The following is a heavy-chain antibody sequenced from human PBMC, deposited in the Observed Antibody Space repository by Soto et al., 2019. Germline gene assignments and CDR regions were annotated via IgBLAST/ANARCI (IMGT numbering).Heavy chain of an antibody. J-gene: IGHJ4*02. CDR2: IYWDDDK. CDR1: GFSLSTSGVG. CDR3: ARTLLRYDSSGYYYAPDY. D-gene: IGHD3-22*01. V-gene: IGHV2-5*02. Sequence: SGPTLVNPTQTLTLTCTFSGFSLSTSGVGVGWIRQPPGKALEWLALIYWDDDKRYSPSLKSRLTITKDTSKNQVVLTMTNMDPVDTATYYCARTLLRYDSSGYYYAPDYWGQGTLVTVSS.